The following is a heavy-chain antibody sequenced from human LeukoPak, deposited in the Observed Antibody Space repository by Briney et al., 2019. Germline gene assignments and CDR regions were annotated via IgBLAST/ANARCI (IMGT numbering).Heavy chain of an antibody. V-gene: IGHV3-73*01. CDR1: GFTFSGSA. Sequence: GGSLRLSCAASGFTFSGSAMHWVRQASGKGLEWVGRIRSKANSYATAYAASVKGRFTISRDDSKNTAYLQMNSLKTEDTAVYYCTRRSRFTMIEDDYWGQGTLVTVSS. CDR3: TRRSRFTMIEDDY. D-gene: IGHD3-22*01. CDR2: IRSKANSYAT. J-gene: IGHJ4*02.